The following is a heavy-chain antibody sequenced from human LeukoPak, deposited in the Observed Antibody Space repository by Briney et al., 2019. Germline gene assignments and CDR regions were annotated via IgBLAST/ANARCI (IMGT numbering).Heavy chain of an antibody. CDR3: ASVPLDQASGSYSLAY. J-gene: IGHJ4*02. D-gene: IGHD3-10*01. V-gene: IGHV4-59*11. CDR2: IYYRGRT. Sequence: SETLSLTCTVSGGSISSHYWRWIRQPPGKRLEWIGYIYYRGRTHYNPSLERRVTISVDTPNTQFFLRLSSVTAAATAVYYCASVPLDQASGSYSLAYWGQGTLVTVSA. CDR1: GGSISSHY.